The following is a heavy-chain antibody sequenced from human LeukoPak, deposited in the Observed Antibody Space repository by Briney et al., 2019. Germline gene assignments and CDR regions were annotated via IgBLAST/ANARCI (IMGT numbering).Heavy chain of an antibody. CDR2: IIPIFGTA. V-gene: IGHV1-69*05. CDR1: GGTFSSYA. Sequence: SVKVSXKASGGTFSSYAISWVRQAPGQGLEWMGGIIPIFGTANYAQKFQGRVTITTDESTSTAYMELSSLRSEDTAVYYCARGPRWLQSPRNYWGQGTLVTVSS. J-gene: IGHJ4*02. D-gene: IGHD5-24*01. CDR3: ARGPRWLQSPRNY.